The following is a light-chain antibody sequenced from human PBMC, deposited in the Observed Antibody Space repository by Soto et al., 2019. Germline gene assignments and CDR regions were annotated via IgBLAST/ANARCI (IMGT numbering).Light chain of an antibody. CDR2: ASS. V-gene: IGLV2-14*01. Sequence: QSVLTQPASVSGSPGQSITISCTGTSSDVGSYNYVSWYQQHPGKAPRLMIYASSNRPSGVSHRFSGSKSGTSASLAISGLRGEDEADYYCQVYDRRLTTSVIFGGGTKLTVL. J-gene: IGLJ2*01. CDR3: QVYDRRLTTSVI. CDR1: SSDVGSYNY.